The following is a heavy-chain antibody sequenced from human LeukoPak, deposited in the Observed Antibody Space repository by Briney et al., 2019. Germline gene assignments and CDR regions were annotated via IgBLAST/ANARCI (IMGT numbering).Heavy chain of an antibody. CDR1: GGSIITYY. CDR3: ARDGIITIFGVVPGGFDP. J-gene: IGHJ5*02. Sequence: SETLSLTCSVSGGSIITYYWSWIRQPAGKGLEWIGRIYTSGSTNYNPSLKSRVTISVDTSKNQFSLKLSSVTAADTAVYYCARDGIITIFGVVPGGFDPWGQGTLVTVSS. CDR2: IYTSGST. D-gene: IGHD3-3*01. V-gene: IGHV4-4*07.